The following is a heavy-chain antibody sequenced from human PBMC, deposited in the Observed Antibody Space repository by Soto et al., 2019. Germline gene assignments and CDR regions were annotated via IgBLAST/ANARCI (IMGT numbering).Heavy chain of an antibody. CDR3: AKYPSTPGPFDY. D-gene: IGHD2-2*01. V-gene: IGHV3-23*01. CDR1: GVSFSSYA. Sequence: PGGCLRLSCAASGVSFSSYAMSWVRQAPGKGLEWVSAISGSGGSTYYADSVKGRFTISRYNSKNTLYLQMNSLRAEDTAVYYCAKYPSTPGPFDYRGQGTLVTVSS. CDR2: ISGSGGST. J-gene: IGHJ4*02.